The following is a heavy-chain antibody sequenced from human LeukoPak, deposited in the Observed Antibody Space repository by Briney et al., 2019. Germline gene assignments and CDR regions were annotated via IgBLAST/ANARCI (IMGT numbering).Heavy chain of an antibody. J-gene: IGHJ4*02. V-gene: IGHV4-59*10. Sequence: SETLSLTCAVYGGSFSSYYWSWIRQPAGKGLEWIGRIYTSGSTNYNPSLKSRVTMSVDTSKNQFSLKLSSVTAADTAVYYCARGPGPQGDFDYWGQGTLVTVSS. CDR2: IYTSGST. CDR1: GGSFSSYY. D-gene: IGHD3-10*01. CDR3: ARGPGPQGDFDY.